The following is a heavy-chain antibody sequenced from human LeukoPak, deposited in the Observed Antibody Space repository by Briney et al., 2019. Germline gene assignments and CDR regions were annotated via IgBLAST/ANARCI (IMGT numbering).Heavy chain of an antibody. D-gene: IGHD3-22*01. CDR2: IYPGDSDT. CDR3: ARGMRSGYYEYFDY. J-gene: IGHJ4*02. Sequence: RVSCKASGYTFTSYWIGWVRQMPGKGLEWMGIIYPGDSDTRYSPSFQGQVTISADKSISTAYLQWSSLKASDTAMYYCARGMRSGYYEYFDYWGQGTLVTVSS. V-gene: IGHV5-51*01. CDR1: GYTFTSYW.